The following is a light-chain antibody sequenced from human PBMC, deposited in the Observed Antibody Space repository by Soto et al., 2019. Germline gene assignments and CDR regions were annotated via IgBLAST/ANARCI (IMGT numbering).Light chain of an antibody. CDR3: QSYDSSLSGSV. J-gene: IGLJ2*01. CDR2: GNS. CDR1: SSNIGAGYD. Sequence: QSALTQPPSVSGAPGQRVTISCTGGSSNIGAGYDVHWYQQLPRTAPKLLIYGNSNRPSGVPDRFSGSKSGTSASLAITGLQAEDEADYYCQSYDSSLSGSVFGGGTKVTVL. V-gene: IGLV1-40*01.